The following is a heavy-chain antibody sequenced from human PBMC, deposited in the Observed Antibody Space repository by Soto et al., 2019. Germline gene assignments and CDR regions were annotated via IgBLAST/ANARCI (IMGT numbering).Heavy chain of an antibody. Sequence: QVQLQQWGAGLLKPSETLSLTCAVYGGSFSGYYWSWIRQPPGKGLEWIGEINHSGGTNYNPSLKSQITISVDTSKNQFSLKLTSVTAADTAVYYCARTYSSSWSPLEYWGQGTLVTVSS. J-gene: IGHJ4*02. D-gene: IGHD6-13*01. CDR3: ARTYSSSWSPLEY. CDR1: GGSFSGYY. CDR2: INHSGGT. V-gene: IGHV4-34*01.